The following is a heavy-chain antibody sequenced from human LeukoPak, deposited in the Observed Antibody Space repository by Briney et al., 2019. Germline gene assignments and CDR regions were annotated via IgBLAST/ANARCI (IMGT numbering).Heavy chain of an antibody. V-gene: IGHV3-7*01. J-gene: IGHJ3*02. Sequence: GGSLRLSCAASGFSFRSYWTSWVRRAPGKGLEWVADIKKDGSERYYVDSVKGRFTISRDNAKNSLFLQMNSLRAEDTAVYYCARRRGGSRSYSDAFDIWGQGTIITVS. CDR2: IKKDGSER. CDR3: ARRRGGSRSYSDAFDI. D-gene: IGHD3-10*01. CDR1: GFSFRSYW.